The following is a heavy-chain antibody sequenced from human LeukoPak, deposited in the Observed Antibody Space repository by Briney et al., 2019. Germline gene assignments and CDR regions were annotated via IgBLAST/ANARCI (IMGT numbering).Heavy chain of an antibody. D-gene: IGHD6-6*01. V-gene: IGHV4-38-2*02. CDR1: GYSISSGYY. CDR2: IYHSGST. J-gene: IGHJ6*03. CDR3: ARDWGVSARPGYMDV. Sequence: SETLSLTCTVFGYSISSGYYWGWIRQPPGKGLEWIGSIYHSGSTYYNPSLKSRVTISVDTSKNQFSLKLSSVTAADTAVYYCARDWGVSARPGYMDVWGKGTTVTVS.